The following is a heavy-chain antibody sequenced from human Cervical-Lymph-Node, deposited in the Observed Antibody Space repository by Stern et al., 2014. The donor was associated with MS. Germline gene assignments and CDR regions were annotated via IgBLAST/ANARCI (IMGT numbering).Heavy chain of an antibody. D-gene: IGHD2-15*01. J-gene: IGHJ6*02. CDR1: GGTFSSYA. CDR3: AREGVVVAATYYYYGMDV. CDR2: IIPIFGTA. V-gene: IGHV1-69*01. Sequence: VQLVESAAEVKKPGSSGKASCKASGGTFSSYAISWVRQAPGQGLEWMGGIIPIFGTANYAQKFQGRVTITADESTSTAYMELSSLRSEDTAVYYCAREGVVVAATYYYYGMDVWGQGTTVTVSS.